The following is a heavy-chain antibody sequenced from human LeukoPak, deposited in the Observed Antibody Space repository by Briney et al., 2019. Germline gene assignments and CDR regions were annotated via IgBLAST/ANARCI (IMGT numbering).Heavy chain of an antibody. CDR2: INPNSGGT. J-gene: IGHJ4*02. D-gene: IGHD3-10*01. CDR1: GYTFTGYY. CDR3: ARAGRFGELLGFDY. Sequence: APVKVSCKASGYTFTGYYMHWVRQAPGQGLEWMGWINPNSGGTNYAQKFQGRVTMTRDTSISTAYMELSRLRSDDTAVYYCARAGRFGELLGFDYWGQGTLVTVSS. V-gene: IGHV1-2*02.